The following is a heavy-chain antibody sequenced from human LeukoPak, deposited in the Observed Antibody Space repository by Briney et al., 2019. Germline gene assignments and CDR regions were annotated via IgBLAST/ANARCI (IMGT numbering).Heavy chain of an antibody. CDR2: IFYSGST. CDR3: ARLAGDGYKNNIRGLGIVAIDD. D-gene: IGHD5-24*01. J-gene: IGHJ4*01. Sequence: ADTLSLICTVSGGSISNDYWSWIRQPPGKGLEWIGYIFYSGSTNYNPSLKSRVTISVDTSKNQFSLRLSSVTAAHPAVYSCARLAGDGYKNNIRGLGIVAIDDWREGTLVTV. V-gene: IGHV4-59*07. CDR1: GGSISNDY.